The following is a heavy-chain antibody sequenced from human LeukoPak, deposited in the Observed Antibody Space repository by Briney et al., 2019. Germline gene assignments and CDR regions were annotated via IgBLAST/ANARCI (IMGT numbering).Heavy chain of an antibody. Sequence: GGSLRLSCAASGFTFSSYGMHWVRQAPGKGLEWVAFIRYDGSNKYYADSVKGRFTISRDNSKNTLYLQMNSLRAEDTAVYYCAKQEAPGDEYFQHWGQGTLVTVSS. D-gene: IGHD4-17*01. CDR2: IRYDGSNK. CDR3: AKQEAPGDEYFQH. V-gene: IGHV3-30*02. J-gene: IGHJ1*01. CDR1: GFTFSSYG.